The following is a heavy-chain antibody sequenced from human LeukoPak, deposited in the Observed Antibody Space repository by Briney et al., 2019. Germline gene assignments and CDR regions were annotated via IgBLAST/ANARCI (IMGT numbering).Heavy chain of an antibody. Sequence: GGSLRLSCAAPGFTFTNYGMHWRPQAPGKGLEWVALIWYDESHTYYSDSLKGRFTTSRDTSKNMLYLQMNSLRAEDTAVYYCARGYSPHYFDYWGQGTLVTVSS. V-gene: IGHV3-33*01. CDR3: ARGYSPHYFDY. CDR2: IWYDESHT. CDR1: GFTFTNYG. D-gene: IGHD5-18*01. J-gene: IGHJ4*02.